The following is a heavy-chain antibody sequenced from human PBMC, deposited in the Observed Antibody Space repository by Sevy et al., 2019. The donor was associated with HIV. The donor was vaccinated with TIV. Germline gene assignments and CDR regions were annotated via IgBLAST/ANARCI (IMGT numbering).Heavy chain of an antibody. CDR2: IKQDGSGK. CDR1: GFTLRDHW. CDR3: VIDSWLRPSNSPYYFDF. V-gene: IGHV3-7*03. Sequence: GGSLRLSCTASGFTLRDHWMTWVRQAPGQGLQWVANIKQDGSGKYYVDSVKGRFTISRDNAKKSLYLQMDSLRAEDTAVYYCVIDSWLRPSNSPYYFDFWGQGTLVTVSS. D-gene: IGHD5-12*01. J-gene: IGHJ4*02.